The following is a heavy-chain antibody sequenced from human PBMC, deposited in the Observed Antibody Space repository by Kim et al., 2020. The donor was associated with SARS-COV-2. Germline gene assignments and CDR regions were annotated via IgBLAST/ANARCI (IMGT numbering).Heavy chain of an antibody. Sequence: GGSLRLSCAASGFTFSDYYMSWIRQAPGKGLEWVSYISSSVSTIYYADSVKGRFTISRDNAKNSLYLQMNSLRAEDTAVYYCARGPGRITMVRGSSSGYYYGMDVWGQGTTVTVSS. D-gene: IGHD3-10*01. J-gene: IGHJ6*02. CDR2: ISSSVSTI. CDR3: ARGPGRITMVRGSSSGYYYGMDV. V-gene: IGHV3-11*01. CDR1: GFTFSDYY.